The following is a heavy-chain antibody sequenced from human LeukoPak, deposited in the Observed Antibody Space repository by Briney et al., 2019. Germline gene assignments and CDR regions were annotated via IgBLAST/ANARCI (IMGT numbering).Heavy chain of an antibody. CDR1: GYTFTGYY. J-gene: IGHJ4*02. Sequence: GASVKVSCKASGYTFTGYYMHWVRQAPGQGLEWMGRISAYNGHTNYAQKFQGRVTMTTDTSTNTAYMELRSLGSDDTAVYYCAMNLYYYGSGNDYNRYYFDYWGQGTLVTVSS. D-gene: IGHD3-10*01. CDR2: ISAYNGHT. V-gene: IGHV1-18*04. CDR3: AMNLYYYGSGNDYNRYYFDY.